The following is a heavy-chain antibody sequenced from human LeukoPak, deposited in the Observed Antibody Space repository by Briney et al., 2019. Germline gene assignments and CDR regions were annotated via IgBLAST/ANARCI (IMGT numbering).Heavy chain of an antibody. J-gene: IGHJ4*02. CDR2: IYYSGST. V-gene: IGHV4-31*03. CDR3: ACAAAPFGYSLDY. D-gene: IGHD4-11*01. CDR1: GGSISSGGYY. Sequence: SETLSLTCTVSGGSISSGGYYWSWIRQHPGKGLEWIGYIYYSGSTYYNPSLKSRVTISVDTSKNQFSLKLSSVTAADTAVYYCACAAAPFGYSLDYWGQGTLVTVSS.